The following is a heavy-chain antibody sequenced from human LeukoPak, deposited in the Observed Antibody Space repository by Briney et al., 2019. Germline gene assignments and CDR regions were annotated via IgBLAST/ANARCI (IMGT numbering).Heavy chain of an antibody. Sequence: GGSLRLTCAAYGFTFSSYGMHWVRQAPGKGLEWVAFIRHNGSNKYYADSMKGRITIFRTSSKNTLYLQMYSTRADDTVLYYCAKDGAGYDSSGYYYQDWGQGALVTV. CDR1: GFTFSSYG. D-gene: IGHD3-22*01. CDR3: AKDGAGYDSSGYYYQD. V-gene: IGHV3-30*02. CDR2: IRHNGSNK. J-gene: IGHJ1*01.